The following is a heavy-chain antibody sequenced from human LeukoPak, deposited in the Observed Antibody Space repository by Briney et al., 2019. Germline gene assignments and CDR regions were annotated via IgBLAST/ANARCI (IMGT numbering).Heavy chain of an antibody. Sequence: GGSLRLSCAASGFTFSSYAMSWVRQAPGKGLEWISAISGSGGSTYYADSVKGRFTISRDNSKNTLYLQMNSLRAEDTAVYYCAKRLQYYDILTGYYLYYFDYWGQGTQVTVSS. V-gene: IGHV3-23*01. CDR3: AKRLQYYDILTGYYLYYFDY. CDR2: ISGSGGST. CDR1: GFTFSSYA. D-gene: IGHD3-9*01. J-gene: IGHJ4*02.